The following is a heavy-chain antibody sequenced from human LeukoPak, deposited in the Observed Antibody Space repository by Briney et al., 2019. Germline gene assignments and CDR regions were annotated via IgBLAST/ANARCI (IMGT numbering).Heavy chain of an antibody. Sequence: GGSLRLSCGASGFTFTSHWMSWVRQAPGKGLEWVANIMEDGSEKKYVDSVKGRFTISRDNTKNSVYLQMSGLRAGDTAIYYCVRDKVGGSNDFWGQGTLVTVSS. CDR1: GFTFTSHW. CDR3: VRDKVGGSNDF. CDR2: IMEDGSEK. D-gene: IGHD2-15*01. V-gene: IGHV3-7*01. J-gene: IGHJ4*02.